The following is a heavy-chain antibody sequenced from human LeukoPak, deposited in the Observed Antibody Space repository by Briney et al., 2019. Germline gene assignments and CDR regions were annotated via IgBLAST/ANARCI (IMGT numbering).Heavy chain of an antibody. V-gene: IGHV1-2*06. J-gene: IGHJ5*02. CDR1: GYTLTAYY. Sequence: GASVKVSCKASGYTLTAYYIYWARQAPGRGLEWMGRINPNSGGTDYAQNFQGRVTMTRDTSISTAYMELSRLRSDDTAVYYCARGYCSGGTCYLVENWLDPWGQGTLVTVSS. CDR3: ARGYCSGGTCYLVENWLDP. D-gene: IGHD2-15*01. CDR2: INPNSGGT.